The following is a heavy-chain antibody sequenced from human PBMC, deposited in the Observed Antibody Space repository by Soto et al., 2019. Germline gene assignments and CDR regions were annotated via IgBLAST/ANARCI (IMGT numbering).Heavy chain of an antibody. CDR3: ASYMRDSSGYWDLDAFDI. D-gene: IGHD3-22*01. CDR2: TRNKANSYTT. CDR1: GFTFSDHY. V-gene: IGHV3-72*01. J-gene: IGHJ3*02. Sequence: PGGSLRLSCAASGFTFSDHYMDWVRQAPGKGLEWVGRTRNKANSYTTEYAASVKGRFTISRDDSKNSLYLQMNSLKTEDTAVYYCASYMRDSSGYWDLDAFDIWGQGTMVTVSS.